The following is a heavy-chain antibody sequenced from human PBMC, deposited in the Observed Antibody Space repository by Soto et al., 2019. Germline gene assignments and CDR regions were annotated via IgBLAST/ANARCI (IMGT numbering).Heavy chain of an antibody. CDR2: IWYDGSNK. V-gene: IGHV3-33*01. D-gene: IGHD2-15*01. CDR3: ARGGYCSGGSCYSRGNDY. J-gene: IGHJ4*02. Sequence: GGSLRLSCAASGFTFSSYGMHWVRQAPGKGLEWVAVIWYDGSNKYYADSVKGRFTISRDNSKNTRYLEMNSLRVEDTAVYYCARGGYCSGGSCYSRGNDYWGQGTLVTVSS. CDR1: GFTFSSYG.